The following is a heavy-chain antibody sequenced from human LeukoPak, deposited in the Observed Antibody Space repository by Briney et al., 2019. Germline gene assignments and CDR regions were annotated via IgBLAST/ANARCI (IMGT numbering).Heavy chain of an antibody. CDR1: GYTFTSYG. CDR2: ISAYSGDT. J-gene: IGHJ4*02. CDR3: ARELGGYCSGGSCYSAPDY. D-gene: IGHD2-15*01. V-gene: IGHV1-18*01. Sequence: ASVKVSCKASGYTFTSYGINWVLQAPGQGLEWMGWISAYSGDTNYAPKLQGRVTLTTDTSTNTAYMELRSLRSDDTAVYYCARELGGYCSGGSCYSAPDYWGQGTLVTVSS.